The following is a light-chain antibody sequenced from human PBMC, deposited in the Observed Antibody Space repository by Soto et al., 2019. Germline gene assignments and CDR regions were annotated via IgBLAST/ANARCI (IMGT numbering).Light chain of an antibody. CDR1: QSIGTY. CDR3: QQSDTTPYT. Sequence: DIQMTQSPSSLSASVGDRVTITCRASQSIGTYLNWYQQKPGRAPQVLTYGASSLQSGVPSRFIGSGSGTDVPLTIRGLRPEDFATYCCQQSDTTPYTFGQGTKLEIK. V-gene: IGKV1-39*01. J-gene: IGKJ2*01. CDR2: GAS.